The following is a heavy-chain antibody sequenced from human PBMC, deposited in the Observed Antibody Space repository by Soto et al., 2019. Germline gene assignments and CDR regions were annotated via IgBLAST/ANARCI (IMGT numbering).Heavy chain of an antibody. CDR1: GGSVSIGSYY. CDR2: IYYSGST. J-gene: IGHJ4*02. CDR3: AMILDTAMVGFDY. D-gene: IGHD5-18*01. V-gene: IGHV4-31*03. Sequence: SETLSLTCTVSGGSVSIGSYYWSWIRQHPGKGLEWIGYIYYSGSTYYNPSLKSRVTISVDTSKNQFSLKLSSVTAADTAVYYCAMILDTAMVGFDYWGQGTLVTVSS.